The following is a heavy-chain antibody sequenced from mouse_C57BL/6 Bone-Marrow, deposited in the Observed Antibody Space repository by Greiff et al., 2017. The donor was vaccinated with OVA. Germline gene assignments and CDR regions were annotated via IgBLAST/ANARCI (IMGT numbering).Heavy chain of an antibody. CDR3: ARDYYGSSWFAY. V-gene: IGHV1-69*01. D-gene: IGHD1-1*01. CDR1: GYTFTSYW. CDR2: IDPSDSYT. J-gene: IGHJ3*01. Sequence: QLQQPGAELVMPGASVKLSCKASGYTFTSYWMHWVKQRPGQGLEWIGEIDPSDSYTNYNQKFKGKSTLTVDKSSSTAYMQLSSLTSEDSAVYYCARDYYGSSWFAYWGQGTLVTVSA.